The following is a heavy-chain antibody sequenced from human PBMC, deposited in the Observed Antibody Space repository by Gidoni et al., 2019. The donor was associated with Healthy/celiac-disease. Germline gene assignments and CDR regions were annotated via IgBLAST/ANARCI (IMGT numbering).Heavy chain of an antibody. CDR3: ARGGSYYDFWSGSYEYYFDY. CDR2: IYSGGST. D-gene: IGHD3-3*01. V-gene: IGHV3-53*02. J-gene: IGHJ4*02. CDR1: GFTVSSNY. Sequence: EVQLVETGGGLIQPGGSLRLSCAASGFTVSSNYMSWVRQAPGKGLEWVSVIYSGGSTYYADSVKGRFTISRDNSKNTLYLQMNSLRAEDTAVYYCARGGSYYDFWSGSYEYYFDYWGQGTLVTVSS.